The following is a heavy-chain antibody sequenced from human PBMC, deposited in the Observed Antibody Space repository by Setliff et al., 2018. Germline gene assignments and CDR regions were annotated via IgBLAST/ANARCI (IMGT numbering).Heavy chain of an antibody. J-gene: IGHJ4*02. V-gene: IGHV4-4*07. CDR1: GGSISSHY. Sequence: PSETLSLTCTVSGGSISSHYWTWIRQPAGKGLEWIGRLYTSGDTNYNPSLNSRVTISVDTSKNQFSLELRSVTAADTAVYYCVRTLVPGYYFESWGQGTLVTVSS. CDR2: LYTSGDT. CDR3: VRTLVPGYYFES. D-gene: IGHD3-10*01.